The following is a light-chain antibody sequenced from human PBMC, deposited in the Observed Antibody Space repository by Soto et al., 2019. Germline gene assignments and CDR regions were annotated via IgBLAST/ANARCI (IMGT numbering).Light chain of an antibody. Sequence: EIVMTQSPATLSVSPGERTTLSYRASQSIGTNLAWYQQKPGQTPRLLIYAASTRATGIPATFSGSGSRTEFSLTISSLQSEDFAVYYCQHYYNWPRTFGQGTKVEI. J-gene: IGKJ1*01. CDR3: QHYYNWPRT. CDR2: AAS. CDR1: QSIGTN. V-gene: IGKV3-15*01.